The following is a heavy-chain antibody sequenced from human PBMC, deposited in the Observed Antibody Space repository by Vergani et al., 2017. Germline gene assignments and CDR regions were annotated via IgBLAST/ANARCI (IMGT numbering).Heavy chain of an antibody. CDR1: GFIFSDHY. Sequence: EVQVVESGGGLVQPGGSLRLSCAASGFIFSDHYMDWVRQAPGTGLEWVGRIRNKANDYTTQYAASVKGRFTISRDDSKSYLYLQMNSLQTEDTALYYCVRVKGSNWNDHLYDIWGQGTVVTVSS. CDR2: IRNKANDYTT. CDR3: VRVKGSNWNDHLYDI. V-gene: IGHV3-72*01. D-gene: IGHD1-1*01. J-gene: IGHJ3*02.